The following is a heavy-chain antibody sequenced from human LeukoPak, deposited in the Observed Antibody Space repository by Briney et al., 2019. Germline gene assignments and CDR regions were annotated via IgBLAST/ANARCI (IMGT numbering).Heavy chain of an antibody. V-gene: IGHV5-10-1*01. CDR3: ARLGVEMATIIYDY. CDR1: GYSFTSYW. D-gene: IGHD5-24*01. Sequence: GESLKISCKGSGYSFTSYWITWVRQMPGKGLEWRGGIDTSDSYTNYSPSFQGHVTISADESISTAYLQWSSLKASDTAMYYCARLGVEMATIIYDYWGQGTLVTVSS. CDR2: IDTSDSYT. J-gene: IGHJ4*02.